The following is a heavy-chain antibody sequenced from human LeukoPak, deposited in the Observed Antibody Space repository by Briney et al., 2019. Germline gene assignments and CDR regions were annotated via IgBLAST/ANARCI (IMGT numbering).Heavy chain of an antibody. CDR3: ARDSGSSGYYPDLDY. J-gene: IGHJ4*02. V-gene: IGHV3-30-3*01. CDR1: GFTLSSYA. D-gene: IGHD3-22*01. Sequence: TGGSLRLSCAASGFTLSSYAMHWVRQAPGKGLEWVAVISYDGSNKYYADSVKGRFTISRDNSKNTLYLQMNSLRAEDTAVYYCARDSGSSGYYPDLDYWGQGALVTVSS. CDR2: ISYDGSNK.